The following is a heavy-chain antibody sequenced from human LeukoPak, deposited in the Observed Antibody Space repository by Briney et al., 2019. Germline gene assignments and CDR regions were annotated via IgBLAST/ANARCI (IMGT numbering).Heavy chain of an antibody. J-gene: IGHJ4*02. Sequence: PGGSLRLSCAASGFTFSSYGMHWVRQAPGKGLEWVAFIRYDESNEYYADSVKGRFTISRDNAKNTLYLQMNSLRAEDTAVYYSANPPLYYYDSSGLGTTWGQGTLVTVSS. CDR2: IRYDESNE. D-gene: IGHD3-22*01. CDR1: GFTFSSYG. V-gene: IGHV3-30*02. CDR3: ANPPLYYYDSSGLGTT.